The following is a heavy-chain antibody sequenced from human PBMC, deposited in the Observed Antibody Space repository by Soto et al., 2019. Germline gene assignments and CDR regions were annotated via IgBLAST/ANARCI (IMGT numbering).Heavy chain of an antibody. J-gene: IGHJ3*02. Sequence: GASVKVSCKVSGYTLTELSMHWVRQAPGKGLEWMGGFDPEDGETIYAQKFQGRVTVTEDTSTDTAYMELSSLRSEDTAVYYCATEDPTSSGYYGDAFDIWGQGTMVTVSS. CDR3: ATEDPTSSGYYGDAFDI. CDR2: FDPEDGET. V-gene: IGHV1-24*01. CDR1: GYTLTELS. D-gene: IGHD3-22*01.